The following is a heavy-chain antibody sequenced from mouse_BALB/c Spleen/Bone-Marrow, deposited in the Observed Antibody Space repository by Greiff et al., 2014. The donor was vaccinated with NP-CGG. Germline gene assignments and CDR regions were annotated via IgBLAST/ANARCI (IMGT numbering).Heavy chain of an antibody. J-gene: IGHJ4*01. CDR1: GFSLTSYG. CDR2: IWSDGNT. D-gene: IGHD4-1*01. CDR3: ARSGTDYAMDY. V-gene: IGHV2-6-2*01. Sequence: VQRVESGPDLVAPSQSLSLTCTVSGFSLTSYGLHWVRQPPGKGLEWLGVIWSDGNTNYNSALKSRLSISKDNSKRQVLLKMNSLQTDDTAMYYCARSGTDYAMDYWGQGTSVTVSS.